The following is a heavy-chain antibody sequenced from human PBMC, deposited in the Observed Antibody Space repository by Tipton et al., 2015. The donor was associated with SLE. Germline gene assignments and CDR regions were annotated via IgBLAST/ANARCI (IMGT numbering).Heavy chain of an antibody. CDR3: ARERRWEYCSGGSCPSYGMDV. J-gene: IGHJ6*02. Sequence: GSLRLSCAASGFTFSSYSMNWVRQAPGKGLVWVSRINSDGSSTSYADSVKGRFTISRDNAKNTLYLQMNSLRAEDTAVYYCARERRWEYCSGGSCPSYGMDVWGQGTTVTVSS. CDR2: INSDGSST. V-gene: IGHV3-74*01. D-gene: IGHD2-15*01. CDR1: GFTFSSYS.